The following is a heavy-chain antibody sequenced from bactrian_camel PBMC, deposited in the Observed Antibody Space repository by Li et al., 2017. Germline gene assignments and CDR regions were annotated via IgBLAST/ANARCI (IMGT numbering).Heavy chain of an antibody. D-gene: IGHD3*01. CDR2: IDSDGSA. CDR1: GYSYRSNC. J-gene: IGHJ4*01. Sequence: HVQLVESGGGSVETGGSLRLSCASSGYSYRSNCLAWFRQRPEKAREGVATIDSDGSAMYADSVKGRFTISKGNAKNTLYLQMDSLTPEDTAIYYCVTETDRCLLHRLWYNYWGQGTQVTVS. V-gene: IGHV3S53*01. CDR3: VTETDRCLLHRLWYNY.